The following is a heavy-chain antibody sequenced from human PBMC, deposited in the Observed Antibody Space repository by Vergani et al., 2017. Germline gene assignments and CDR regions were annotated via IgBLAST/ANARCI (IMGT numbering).Heavy chain of an antibody. J-gene: IGHJ4*02. CDR3: ARRRDGYNYFFDY. CDR1: GFTFSSYA. V-gene: IGHV3-23*01. D-gene: IGHD5-24*01. Sequence: EVQLLESGGGLVQPGGSLRLSCAASGFTFSSYAMSWVRQAPGKGLEWVSAISGSGGSTYYAHSVKGRFSISRDKSMNTVYLLMNSVRAEDTAAYYCARRRDGYNYFFDYWGQGTLVTVSS. CDR2: ISGSGGST.